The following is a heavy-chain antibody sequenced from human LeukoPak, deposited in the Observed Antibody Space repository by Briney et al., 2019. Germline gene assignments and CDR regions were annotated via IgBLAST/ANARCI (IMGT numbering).Heavy chain of an antibody. CDR2: ISSSGSTI. V-gene: IGHV3-48*03. D-gene: IGHD3-10*02. CDR1: GFTFSSYE. CDR3: AELGITMIGGV. Sequence: GGSLRLSCAASGFTFSSYEMNWVRQAPGKGLEWVSYISSSGSTIYYADSVKGRLTISRGNAKNSLYLQMNSLGAEDTAVYYCAELGITMIGGVWGKGTTVTISS. J-gene: IGHJ6*04.